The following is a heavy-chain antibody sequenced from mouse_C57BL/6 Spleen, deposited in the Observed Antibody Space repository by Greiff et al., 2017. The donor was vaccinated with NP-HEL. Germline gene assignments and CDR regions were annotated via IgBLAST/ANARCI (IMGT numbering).Heavy chain of an antibody. V-gene: IGHV1-54*01. CDR1: GYAFTNYL. Sequence: QVQLQQSGAELVRPGTSVKVSCKASGYAFTNYLIEWVKQRPGQGLEWIGVINPGSGGTNYNEKFKGKATLTADKSSSTAYMQLSSLTSEDSAVYFCARERLGYPFAYWGQGTLVTVSA. J-gene: IGHJ3*01. D-gene: IGHD2-2*01. CDR2: INPGSGGT. CDR3: ARERLGYPFAY.